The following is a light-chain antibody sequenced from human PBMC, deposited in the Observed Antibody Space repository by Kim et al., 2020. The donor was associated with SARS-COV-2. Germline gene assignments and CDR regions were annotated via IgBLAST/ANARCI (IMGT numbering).Light chain of an antibody. CDR3: QEDNNWPPWT. J-gene: IGKJ1*01. CDR1: QSVSNN. CDR2: GAS. Sequence: EVVMTQSPATLSVSPGERATLSCRASQSVSNNLAWYQHKPGQAPRLLIYGASTRATGIPARFSGSGSGTEFTLTISSLQSEDFAVYYCQEDNNWPPWTFGQGTKVDIK. V-gene: IGKV3-15*01.